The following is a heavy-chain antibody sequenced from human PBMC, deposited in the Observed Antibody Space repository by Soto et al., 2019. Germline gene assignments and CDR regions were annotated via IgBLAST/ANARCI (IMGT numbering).Heavy chain of an antibody. J-gene: IGHJ3*02. CDR3: ARVRQTGNAFDI. Sequence: PGGSLRLSCAASGFTFSRYGMHWVRQAPGKGLEWVAVIWYDGSNKYYADSVKGRFTISRDNSKNTLYLQMNSLRAEDTAVYYCARVRQTGNAFDIWGQGTMVTVSS. V-gene: IGHV3-33*01. CDR2: IWYDGSNK. CDR1: GFTFSRYG. D-gene: IGHD3-10*01.